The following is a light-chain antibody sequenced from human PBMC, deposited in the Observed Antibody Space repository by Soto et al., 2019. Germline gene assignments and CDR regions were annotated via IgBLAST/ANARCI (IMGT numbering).Light chain of an antibody. V-gene: IGKV1-5*03. CDR1: QSISSW. Sequence: DIQMTQSPSTLSASVGDRVTITCRASQSISSWLAWYQQKPGKAPKLLIYKASTLESGVPSRFSGSGSATEFTLTISNLQPDDFATYYCQQYNSYSWTFGQGTMVEIK. CDR3: QQYNSYSWT. J-gene: IGKJ1*01. CDR2: KAS.